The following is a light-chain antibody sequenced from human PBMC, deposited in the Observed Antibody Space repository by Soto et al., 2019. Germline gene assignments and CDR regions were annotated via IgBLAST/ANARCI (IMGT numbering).Light chain of an antibody. CDR3: QVWDDAGDHVV. J-gene: IGLJ2*01. V-gene: IGLV3-21*04. CDR1: NIGSKT. CDR2: YDS. Sequence: SYVLTQSPSVSVAPGKTARISCGGGNIGSKTVHWYQQKPGQAPALVIDYDSDRPSGIPVRFSGSKSGNTATLTITRAEAGDEADYYCQVWDDAGDHVVFGGGTKLTVL.